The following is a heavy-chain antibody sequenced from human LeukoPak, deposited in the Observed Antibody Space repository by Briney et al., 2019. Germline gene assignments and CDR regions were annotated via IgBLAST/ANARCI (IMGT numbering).Heavy chain of an antibody. CDR2: IYPGDSDT. Sequence: GESLKISCKGSGYSFTNYWIGWVRQMPGKGLEWMGIIYPGDSDTTYSPSFQGQVTISANKAISTAYLQWGSLKASDTAMYYCVRFSDYWGQGTLVTVSS. J-gene: IGHJ4*02. CDR3: VRFSDY. V-gene: IGHV5-51*01. CDR1: GYSFTNYW.